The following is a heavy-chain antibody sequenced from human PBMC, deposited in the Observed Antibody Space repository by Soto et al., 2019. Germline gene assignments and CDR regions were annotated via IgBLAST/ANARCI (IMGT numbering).Heavy chain of an antibody. Sequence: ASVKVSCKASGYTFTSYGISWVRQAPGQGLEWMGWISAYNGNTNYAQKLQGRVTMTTDTSTSTAYMELRSLRSDDTAVYYCAPDSYYYDSSGYLYGMDVWGQGTTVTVSS. D-gene: IGHD3-22*01. V-gene: IGHV1-18*01. J-gene: IGHJ6*02. CDR2: ISAYNGNT. CDR3: APDSYYYDSSGYLYGMDV. CDR1: GYTFTSYG.